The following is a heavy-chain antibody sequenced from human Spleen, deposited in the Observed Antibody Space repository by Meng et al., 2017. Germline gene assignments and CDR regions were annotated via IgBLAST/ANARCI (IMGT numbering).Heavy chain of an antibody. J-gene: IGHJ6*02. CDR2: IYPGDSDT. V-gene: IGHV5-51*01. CDR1: GYSFISYW. Sequence: GESLKISCQGSGYSFISYWIGWVRQMPGKGLEWMGIIYPGDSDTRYRPSFQGQVTISADKSISTAYLQWSSLKASDTAMYYCARQSDYYYYGMDVWGQGTTVTVSS. CDR3: ARQSDYYYYGMDV.